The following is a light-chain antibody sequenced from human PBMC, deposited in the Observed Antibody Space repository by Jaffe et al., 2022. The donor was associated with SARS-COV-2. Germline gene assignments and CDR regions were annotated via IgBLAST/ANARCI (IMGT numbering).Light chain of an antibody. CDR2: AAS. V-gene: IGKV1-39*01. CDR1: QSISSY. CDR3: QQSYSTPPWT. J-gene: IGKJ1*01. Sequence: DIQMTQSPSSLSASVGDRVTITCRASQSISSYLNWYQQKPGKAPKLLIYAASSLQSGVPSRFRGSGSGTDFTLTISSLLPEDFATYYCQQSYSTPPWTFGQGTKVEIK.